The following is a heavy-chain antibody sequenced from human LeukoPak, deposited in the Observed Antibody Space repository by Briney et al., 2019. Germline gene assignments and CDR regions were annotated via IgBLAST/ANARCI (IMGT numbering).Heavy chain of an antibody. CDR1: GGSISGYF. CDR2: LYYSGST. CDR3: ARLLAVAGGDAFDI. J-gene: IGHJ3*02. D-gene: IGHD6-19*01. V-gene: IGHV4-59*08. Sequence: SETLSLTCTVSGGSISGYFWSWIRQPPGKGLELIGYLYYSGSTNYNPSLKSRVTVSVDTSKDQFSLRLSSVTAADTDVYYCARLLAVAGGDAFDIWGQGKMVTVSS.